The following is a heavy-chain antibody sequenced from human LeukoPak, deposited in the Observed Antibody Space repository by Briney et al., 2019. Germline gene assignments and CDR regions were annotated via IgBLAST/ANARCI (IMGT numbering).Heavy chain of an antibody. CDR2: IYYSGST. CDR3: ARISGPVAGILVQAFDI. V-gene: IGHV4-39*07. D-gene: IGHD6-19*01. Sequence: PSETLSLTCTVSGDSISSRSYYWGWIRQPPGKGLEWIGSIYYSGSTYYNPSLKSRVTISVDTSKNQFSLKLSSVTAADTAVYYCARISGPVAGILVQAFDIWGQGTMVTVSS. J-gene: IGHJ3*02. CDR1: GDSISSRSYY.